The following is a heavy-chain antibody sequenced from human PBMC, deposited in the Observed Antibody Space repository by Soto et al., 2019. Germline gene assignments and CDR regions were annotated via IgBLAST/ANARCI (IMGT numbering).Heavy chain of an antibody. CDR3: ARDLRTLYGMDV. V-gene: IGHV3-53*01. CDR1: GFTVSSNY. J-gene: IGHJ6*02. CDR2: IYSGDTT. Sequence: EVQLVESGGGLIQPGGSLRLSCAASGFTVSSNYMSWVRQAPGKGLEWVSVIYSGDTTYYADSVKGRLTTSRDNSKNTLDLQMNSLRAEDTAVYYCARDLRTLYGMDVWGQGTTVTVSS.